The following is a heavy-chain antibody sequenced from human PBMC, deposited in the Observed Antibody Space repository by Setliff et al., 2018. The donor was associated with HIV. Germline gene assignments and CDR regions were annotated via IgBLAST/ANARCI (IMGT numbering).Heavy chain of an antibody. V-gene: IGHV1-2*02. CDR3: ARQLSNSLDH. D-gene: IGHD6-6*01. CDR2: ISPQNGDR. Sequence: ASVKVSCKASGYIFTDYFIHWVRQAPGQGLEWMGWISPQNGDRKSPQRLRGRVTMTRDTSISTAYMELTGLTSDDTAVYFWARQLSNSLDHWGQGTPVTVSS. J-gene: IGHJ4*02. CDR1: GYIFTDYF.